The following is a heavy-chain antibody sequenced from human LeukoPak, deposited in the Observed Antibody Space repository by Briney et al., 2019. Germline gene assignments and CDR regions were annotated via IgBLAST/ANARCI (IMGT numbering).Heavy chain of an antibody. D-gene: IGHD2-15*01. Sequence: GGSLRLSCAASGFTFSSYSMNWVRQAPGKGLEWVSSISSSSYIYYADSVKGRFTISRDNAKNSLYLQMNSLRAEDTAVYYCARDQDVVVVALGMDVWGQGTTVTVSS. J-gene: IGHJ6*02. V-gene: IGHV3-21*01. CDR2: ISSSSYI. CDR3: ARDQDVVVVALGMDV. CDR1: GFTFSSYS.